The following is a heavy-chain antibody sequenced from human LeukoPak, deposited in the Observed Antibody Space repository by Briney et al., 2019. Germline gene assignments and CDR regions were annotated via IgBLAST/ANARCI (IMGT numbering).Heavy chain of an antibody. J-gene: IGHJ6*02. D-gene: IGHD4-17*01. CDR3: AREYGDYDSYYYGLDV. CDR1: GFIFSNYW. CDR2: TSSGSDSA. V-gene: IGHV3-21*01. Sequence: GGSLRLSCAASGFTSGFIFSNYWMSWVRQAPGKGLEWVSSTSSGSDSAYYADSVKGRFTISRDDAKDSLFLQMNSLRADDTAVYYCAREYGDYDSYYYGLDVWGQGTTVTVSS.